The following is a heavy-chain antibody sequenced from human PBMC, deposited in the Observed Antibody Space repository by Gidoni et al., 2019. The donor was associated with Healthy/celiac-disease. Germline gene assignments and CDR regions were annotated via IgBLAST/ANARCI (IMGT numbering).Heavy chain of an antibody. CDR1: VFTFSCYG. CDR2: IWYDGSNK. CDR3: ARDSAKYSSSWTYFDY. Sequence: QVQLVESGGVVVQPGRSLRLSCAASVFTFSCYGMHWVRQAPGKGLEWVAVIWYDGSNKYYADSVKGRFTISRDNSKNTLYLQMNSLRAEDTAVYYCARDSAKYSSSWTYFDYWGQGTLVTVSS. D-gene: IGHD6-13*01. J-gene: IGHJ4*02. V-gene: IGHV3-33*01.